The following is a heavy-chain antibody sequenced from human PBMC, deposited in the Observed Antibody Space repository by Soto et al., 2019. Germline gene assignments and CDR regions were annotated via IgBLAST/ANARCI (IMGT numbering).Heavy chain of an antibody. D-gene: IGHD1-26*01. CDR3: AKMGISTTSSFDN. J-gene: IGHJ4*02. V-gene: IGHV3-53*01. CDR1: GFTVSSNY. Sequence: PGGSLRLSCAASGFTVSSNYMSWVRQAPGKGLEWVSVISSRGGSVYYADSVKGRFTVSRDNSLNVLFLHMNKLRVEDTAVYYCAKMGISTTSSFDNWGQGSLVTVSS. CDR2: ISSRGGSV.